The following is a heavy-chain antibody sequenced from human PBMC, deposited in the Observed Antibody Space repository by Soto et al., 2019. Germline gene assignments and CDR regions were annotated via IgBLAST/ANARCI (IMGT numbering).Heavy chain of an antibody. CDR3: ARGESYYDFWSGYENYNWFDP. J-gene: IGHJ5*02. CDR2: ISSSSSYI. Sequence: GGSLRLSCAASGFIFSSYSMNWVRQAPGKGLEWVSSISSSSSYIYYADSVKGRFTISRDNAKNSLYLQMNSLRAEDTAVYYCARGESYYDFWSGYENYNWFDPWGQGTLVTVSS. CDR1: GFIFSSYS. V-gene: IGHV3-21*01. D-gene: IGHD3-3*01.